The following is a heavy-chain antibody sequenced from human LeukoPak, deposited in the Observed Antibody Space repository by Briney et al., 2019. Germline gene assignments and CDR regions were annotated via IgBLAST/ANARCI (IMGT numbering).Heavy chain of an antibody. V-gene: IGHV3-7*01. Sequence: GGSLRLSCVVSGSTFSRYFLSWVRPAPGKGREWVANIKEDGSEKKNVDSVKGRFTLSRDNAKNSLYLQMNSMRAEDTAVYYCARERSQSIVVVLAARNYTWFDPWGQGTLVTVSS. D-gene: IGHD2-2*01. CDR3: ARERSQSIVVVLAARNYTWFDP. CDR2: IKEDGSEK. CDR1: GSTFSRYF. J-gene: IGHJ5*02.